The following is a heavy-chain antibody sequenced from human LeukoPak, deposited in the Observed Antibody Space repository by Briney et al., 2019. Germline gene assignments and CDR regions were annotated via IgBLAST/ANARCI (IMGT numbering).Heavy chain of an antibody. CDR2: ISPHNGKT. J-gene: IGHJ6*03. D-gene: IGHD4-23*01. V-gene: IGHV1-18*04. CDR1: GYIFISHG. Sequence: GASVKVSCKASGYIFISHGISWVRQAPGQGLEWMGWISPHNGKTEYAQKFQGRVSMTRDRSTSTVYMELGSLRSDDTAVNYCARESPPLTTVITKYYQYFMDVWGKGTTVTVSS. CDR3: ARESPPLTTVITKYYQYFMDV.